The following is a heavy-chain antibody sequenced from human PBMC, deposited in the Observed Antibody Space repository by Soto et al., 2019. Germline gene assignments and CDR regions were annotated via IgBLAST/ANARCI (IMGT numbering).Heavy chain of an antibody. D-gene: IGHD2-8*02. V-gene: IGHV1-18*04. CDR2: ISAYNGNT. Sequence: GASVKVSCKASGYTFTGYYMHWVRQAPGQGLEWMGWISAYNGNTNYAQKLQGRVTMTTDTSTSTAYMELRSLRSDDTAVYYCASRTDTGDFDYWGQGTLVTVSS. CDR1: GYTFTGYY. CDR3: ASRTDTGDFDY. J-gene: IGHJ4*02.